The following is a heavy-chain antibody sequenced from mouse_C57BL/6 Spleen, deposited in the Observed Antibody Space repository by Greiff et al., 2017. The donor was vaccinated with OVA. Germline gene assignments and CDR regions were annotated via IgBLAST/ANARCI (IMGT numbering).Heavy chain of an antibody. CDR2: INPNNGGT. D-gene: IGHD1-1*01. V-gene: IGHV1-26*01. J-gene: IGHJ1*03. CDR1: GYTFTDYY. CDR3: ARGHYYGRSPLRYFDV. Sequence: EVQLQQSGPELVKPGASVKISCKASGYTFTDYYMNWVKQSHGKSLEWIGDINPNNGGTSYNQKFKGKATLTVAKSSSTAYMELRSLTSEDSAVYYCARGHYYGRSPLRYFDVWGTGTTVTVSS.